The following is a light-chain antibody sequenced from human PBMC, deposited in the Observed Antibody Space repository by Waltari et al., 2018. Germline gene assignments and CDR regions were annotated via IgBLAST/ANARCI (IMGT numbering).Light chain of an antibody. J-gene: IGKJ1*01. V-gene: IGKV3-15*01. CDR2: SAS. CDR3: QQYNDWPQT. Sequence: EIVMTQSPATLSVSSGERATLSCRASQTVGSNLAWYQQKPGQAPRLLIYSASTRDTGNPPRFSGRGSGTEFTLTISSLQSEDFAVYYCQQYNDWPQTFGQGTKVEIK. CDR1: QTVGSN.